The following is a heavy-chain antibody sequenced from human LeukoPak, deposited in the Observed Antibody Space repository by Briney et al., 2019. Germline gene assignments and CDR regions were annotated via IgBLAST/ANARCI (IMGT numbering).Heavy chain of an antibody. CDR3: ALARSEYHYGMDV. V-gene: IGHV6-1*01. Sequence: HSQTLSLTCAISGDSVSSISVAWSWIRQSPSRGLEWLGRTYYRSKWYYECAVSVKGRININPDPSKNQFSLQLNSVTPEDTAVYYCALARSEYHYGMDVWGQGTTVTVSS. CDR1: GDSVSSISVA. CDR2: TYYRSKWYY. J-gene: IGHJ6*02.